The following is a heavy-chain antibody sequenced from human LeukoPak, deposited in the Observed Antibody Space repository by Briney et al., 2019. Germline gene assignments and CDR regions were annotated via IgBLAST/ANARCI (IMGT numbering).Heavy chain of an antibody. CDR2: INSDGGST. Sequence: GGSLRLSCAASGFTFSSYWMHWVRQAPGKGLVWVSRINSDGGSTSYADSVKGRFTISRDNAKNTLYLQMNSLRAEDTAVYYCARAPLSGYSSSWLVTYWGQGTLVTVSS. CDR1: GFTFSSYW. D-gene: IGHD6-13*01. CDR3: ARAPLSGYSSSWLVTY. J-gene: IGHJ4*02. V-gene: IGHV3-74*01.